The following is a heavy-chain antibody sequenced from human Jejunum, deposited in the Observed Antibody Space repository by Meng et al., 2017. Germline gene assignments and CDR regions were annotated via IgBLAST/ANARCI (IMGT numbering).Heavy chain of an antibody. V-gene: IGHV3-23*01. CDR2: ISDNSGST. J-gene: IGHJ5*02. CDR1: GFTFNTYA. Sequence: EVQVLESGGDLVQPGGSLRLSCVASGFTFNTYAMGWVRQAPGKGLEWVSSISDNSGSTYYADSVKGRFTISRDNSKNTLYLQMNSLRVDDTAIYYCAKDFEGFDPWGQGTLVTVSS. CDR3: AKDFEGFDP.